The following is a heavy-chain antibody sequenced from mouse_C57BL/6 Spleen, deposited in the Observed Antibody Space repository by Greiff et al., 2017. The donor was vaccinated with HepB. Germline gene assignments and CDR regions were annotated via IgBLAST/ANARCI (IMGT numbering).Heavy chain of an antibody. J-gene: IGHJ1*03. CDR2: ISSGGDYI. CDR1: GFTFSSYA. Sequence: EVQLVESGEGLVKPGGSLKLSCAASGFTFSSYAMSWVRQTPEKRLEWVAYISSGGDYIYYADTVKGRFTISRDNARNTLYLQMSSLKSEDTAMYYCTRDGGSMVTRYFDVWGTGTTVTVSS. D-gene: IGHD2-2*01. V-gene: IGHV5-9-1*02. CDR3: TRDGGSMVTRYFDV.